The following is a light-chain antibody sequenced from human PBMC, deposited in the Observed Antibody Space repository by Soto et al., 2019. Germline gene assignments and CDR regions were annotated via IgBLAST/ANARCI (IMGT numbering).Light chain of an antibody. CDR3: QQYGSSPRIT. CDR2: GAS. Sequence: EIVLTQSPGTLSLSPGERATLSCRASQSVSSSYLAWYQQNPGQAPRILIYGASSRATGIPVRFSGSGSGKDFTLTISRLEAEDFAVYYGQQYGSSPRITFGQGTRLEIK. CDR1: QSVSSSY. J-gene: IGKJ5*01. V-gene: IGKV3-20*01.